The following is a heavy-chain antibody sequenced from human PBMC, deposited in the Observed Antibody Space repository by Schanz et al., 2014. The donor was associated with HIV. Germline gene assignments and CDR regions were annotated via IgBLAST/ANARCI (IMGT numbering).Heavy chain of an antibody. CDR1: GFTFNSYG. CDR2: SRVKSDSYAT. Sequence: VQLVESGGGVVQPGGSLRLSCAASGFTFNSYGMHWVRQAPGKGLEWVARSRVKSDSYATEYAASVTGRFTISRDDSKNSVYLQMNSLNIEDTAVYYCRGYRFYYGVDFWGQGTTVTVS. V-gene: IGHV3-72*01. CDR3: RGYRFYYGVDF. D-gene: IGHD5-18*01. J-gene: IGHJ6*02.